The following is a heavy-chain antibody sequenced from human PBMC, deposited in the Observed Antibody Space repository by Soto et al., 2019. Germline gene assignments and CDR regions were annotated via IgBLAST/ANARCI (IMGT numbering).Heavy chain of an antibody. D-gene: IGHD3-9*01. V-gene: IGHV3-23*01. J-gene: IGHJ4*02. Sequence: EVQLLESGGGLVHPGGSLRLSCAASGLTFSTYVMAWFRQPPGKGLEGVSAISGDGVTTYYADSVTGRFTVSRDNAKNTLSLQISGLRAEDTAVYYCAREYYGLLTGYYTDYWGQGTLVSVSS. CDR1: GLTFSTYV. CDR2: ISGDGVTT. CDR3: AREYYGLLTGYYTDY.